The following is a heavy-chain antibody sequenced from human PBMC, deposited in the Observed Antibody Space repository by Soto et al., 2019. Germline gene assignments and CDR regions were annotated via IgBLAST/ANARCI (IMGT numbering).Heavy chain of an antibody. V-gene: IGHV4-39*01. CDR3: ARPGLDTAMVYGMDV. D-gene: IGHD5-18*01. CDR2: IYYSGST. Sequence: SETLSLTCTVSGGSISSSSYYWGWIRQPPGKGLEWIGSIYYSGSTYYNPSLKSRVTISVDTSKSQFSLKLSSVTAADTAVYYCARPGLDTAMVYGMDVWGQGTTVTVSS. J-gene: IGHJ6*02. CDR1: GGSISSSSYY.